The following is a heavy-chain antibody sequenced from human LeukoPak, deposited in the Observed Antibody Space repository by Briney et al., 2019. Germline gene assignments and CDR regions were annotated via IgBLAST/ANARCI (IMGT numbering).Heavy chain of an antibody. CDR3: ARDHHYYDSSGYSKDYYYYGMDV. Sequence: SETLSLTCTVSGGSISSGGYYWSWIRQHPGKGLEWIGYIYYSGSTYYNPSLKSRVTISVDTSKNQFSLKLSSVTAADTAVYYCARDHHYYDSSGYSKDYYYYGMDVWGQGTTVTVSS. D-gene: IGHD3-22*01. V-gene: IGHV4-61*08. CDR1: GGSISSGGYY. CDR2: IYYSGST. J-gene: IGHJ6*02.